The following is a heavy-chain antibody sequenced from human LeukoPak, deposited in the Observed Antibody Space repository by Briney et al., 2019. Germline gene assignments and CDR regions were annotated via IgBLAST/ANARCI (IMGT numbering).Heavy chain of an antibody. CDR2: ISYDGTNE. CDR3: ARDDWGFGP. CDR1: GFAFSKYA. Sequence: GGSLRLSCAASGFAFSKYAMHWVRQAPGKGLEWVAAISYDGTNEYFADSVKGRFTISRDNSKNTLYLQMNSLRADDTAMYYCARDDWGFGPWGQGTLVTVSS. V-gene: IGHV3-30-3*01. J-gene: IGHJ5*02. D-gene: IGHD2-21*01.